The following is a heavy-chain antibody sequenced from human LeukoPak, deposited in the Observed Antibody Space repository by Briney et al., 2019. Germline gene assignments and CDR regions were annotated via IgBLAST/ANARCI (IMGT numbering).Heavy chain of an antibody. Sequence: GGSLRLSCAVSGFTLSSDWMHWVRQAPGKGLEWVSRMNQDGSDTSYADSVKGRFTISRDNAKNTVYLQMNSLRADDSAVYYCATVFGYWGQGTLVTVSS. V-gene: IGHV3-74*01. CDR2: MNQDGSDT. CDR3: ATVFGY. J-gene: IGHJ4*02. CDR1: GFTLSSDW.